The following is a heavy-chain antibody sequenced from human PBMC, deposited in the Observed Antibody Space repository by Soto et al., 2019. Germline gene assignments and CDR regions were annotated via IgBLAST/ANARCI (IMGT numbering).Heavy chain of an antibody. J-gene: IGHJ6*02. CDR3: ATDMYYYGSGSRTGLPYYYYYGMDV. V-gene: IGHV1-46*01. CDR1: GYTFASCY. CDR2: INPSGGST. Sequence: ASVKVSCKASGYTFASCYMHWVRQATGQGLEWMGIINPSGGSTSYAQKFQGRVTMTRDTSTSTVYMDLSSLRSEDTAVYYCATDMYYYGSGSRTGLPYYYYYGMDVWGQGTTVTVSS. D-gene: IGHD3-10*01.